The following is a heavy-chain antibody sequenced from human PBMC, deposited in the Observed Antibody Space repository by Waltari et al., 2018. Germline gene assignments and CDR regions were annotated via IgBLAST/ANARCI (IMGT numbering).Heavy chain of an antibody. CDR3: ARDGAAATTSPLDY. CDR2: IYTSGST. Sequence: QVQLQESGPGLVKPSQTLSLTCTVSGGSISSGSYYWSWIRQPAGKGLEWIGRIYTSGSTNYNPSLKSRVTISVDTSKNQFSLKLSSVPAADTAVYYCARDGAAATTSPLDYWGQGTLVTVSS. J-gene: IGHJ4*02. CDR1: GGSISSGSYY. V-gene: IGHV4-61*02. D-gene: IGHD2-2*01.